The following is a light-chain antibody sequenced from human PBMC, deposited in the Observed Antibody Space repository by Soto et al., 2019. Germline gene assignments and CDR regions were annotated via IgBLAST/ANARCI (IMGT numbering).Light chain of an antibody. J-gene: IGLJ1*01. CDR2: DVS. Sequence: QSALTQAASVSGSPGQSITISCTGTSSDVGYYNYVSWYQQHPGRAPKLLIYDVSNRPSGVSNRFSGSKSGNTASLTISGLQAEDEADYYCSSSTRSSTLVFGTGTKVTVL. CDR3: SSSTRSSTLV. V-gene: IGLV2-14*01. CDR1: SSDVGYYNY.